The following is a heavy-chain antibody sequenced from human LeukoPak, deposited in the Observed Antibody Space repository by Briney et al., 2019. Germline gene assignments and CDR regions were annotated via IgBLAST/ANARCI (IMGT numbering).Heavy chain of an antibody. CDR3: ALIPDIVVVPAAKGLDY. J-gene: IGHJ4*02. Sequence: PGGSLRLSCAASGFTFSSYSMNWVRQAPGKGLEWVSYISSSSSTIYYADSVKGRFTISRDNAKNSLYLQMNSLRAEDTAVYYCALIPDIVVVPAAKGLDYWGQGTLVTVSS. V-gene: IGHV3-48*01. CDR2: ISSSSSTI. D-gene: IGHD2-2*01. CDR1: GFTFSSYS.